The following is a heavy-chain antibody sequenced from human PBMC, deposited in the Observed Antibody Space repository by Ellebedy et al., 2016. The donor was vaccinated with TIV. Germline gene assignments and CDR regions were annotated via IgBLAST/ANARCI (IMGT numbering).Heavy chain of an antibody. CDR3: VRDFHDYGVDPFDV. J-gene: IGHJ3*01. CDR2: IYYSGTT. D-gene: IGHD4-17*01. CDR1: GDSISSGGYY. V-gene: IGHV4-31*03. Sequence: SETLSLTYSVSGDSISSGGYYWGWVRQPPGKGLEWIGHIYYSGTTYYNPSLKSRVYISVDMSENHFSLKMTSVTAADTAMYYCVRDFHDYGVDPFDVWGQGTMVTVSS.